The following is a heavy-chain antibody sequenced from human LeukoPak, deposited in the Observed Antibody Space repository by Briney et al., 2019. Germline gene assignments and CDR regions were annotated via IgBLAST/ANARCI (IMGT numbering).Heavy chain of an antibody. CDR2: IYYSGST. V-gene: IGHV4-39*07. CDR3: ARVWILWFGELSTYYFDY. J-gene: IGHJ4*02. CDR1: GGSISSSSYY. D-gene: IGHD3-10*01. Sequence: PSETLSLTCTVSGGSISSSSYYWGWIRQPPGKGLEWIGSIYYSGSTYYNPSLKSRVTISVDTSKNQFSLKLSSVTAADTAVYYCARVWILWFGELSTYYFDYWGQGTLVTVSS.